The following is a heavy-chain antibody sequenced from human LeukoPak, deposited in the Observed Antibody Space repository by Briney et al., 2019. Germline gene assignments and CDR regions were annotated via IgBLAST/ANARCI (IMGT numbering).Heavy chain of an antibody. V-gene: IGHV1-18*01. CDR3: ARDRGYILFDY. D-gene: IGHD5-18*01. CDR2: ISAYNGNT. J-gene: IGHJ4*02. CDR1: VYTFTSYG. Sequence: ASVKVSCKASVYTFTSYGISWVRQAPGQGLEWMGWISAYNGNTNYAQTLQGRVTMTTDTPTSTAYMEMRSLRSDDTAVYYCARDRGYILFDYWGQGTLVTVSS.